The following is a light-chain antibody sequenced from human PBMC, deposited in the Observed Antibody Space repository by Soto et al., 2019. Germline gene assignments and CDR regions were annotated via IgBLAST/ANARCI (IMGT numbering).Light chain of an antibody. J-gene: IGKJ2*03. CDR2: GAS. CDR3: QQYGSSPPYS. CDR1: QSVSSSY. Sequence: EIVLTQSPGTLSLSPGERATLSCRASQSVSSSYLAWYQQKPGQAPRLLIYGASSRATGIPDRFSGSGSGTDFTLTNSRLEPEDFALYYCQQYGSSPPYSFGQETKLEIK. V-gene: IGKV3-20*01.